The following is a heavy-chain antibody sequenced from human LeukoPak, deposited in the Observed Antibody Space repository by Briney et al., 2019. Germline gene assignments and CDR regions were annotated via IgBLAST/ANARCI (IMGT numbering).Heavy chain of an antibody. D-gene: IGHD7-27*01. CDR1: GGSISSYY. J-gene: IGHJ4*02. CDR3: TRGPPNWGYDY. CDR2: IYYSGST. V-gene: IGHV4-59*01. Sequence: SETLSLTCTVSGGSISSYYWSWIRQPPGKGLEWIGYIYYSGSTNYNPSLKSRVTISVDTSKNQFSLKLSSVTAADTAVYYCTRGPPNWGYDYWGQGTLVTVSS.